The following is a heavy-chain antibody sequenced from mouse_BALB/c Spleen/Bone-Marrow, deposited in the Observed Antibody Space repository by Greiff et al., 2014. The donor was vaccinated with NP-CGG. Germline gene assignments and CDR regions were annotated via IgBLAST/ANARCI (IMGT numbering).Heavy chain of an antibody. CDR1: GFTFSDYY. Sequence: EVKLMESGGGLVKPGGSLKLSCAASGFTFSDYYIYWLRQTPEKGLEWVATISDGGNYSYYPDSVKGRFTISTDNAKNNLYLQMSSLKSEDTAMYYCARSRMRYGAMDYWGQGTSVTVFS. CDR3: ARSRMRYGAMDY. CDR2: ISDGGNYS. V-gene: IGHV5-4*02. D-gene: IGHD2-10*02. J-gene: IGHJ4*01.